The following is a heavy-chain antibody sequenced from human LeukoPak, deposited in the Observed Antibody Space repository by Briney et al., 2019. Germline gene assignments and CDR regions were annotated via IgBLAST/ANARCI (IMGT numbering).Heavy chain of an antibody. CDR3: ARDHRQIAAAGTFDY. CDR1: GGSFSGYY. V-gene: IGHV4-34*01. Sequence: SETLSLTCAVYGGSFSGYYWSWIRQPPGKGLEWIGEINHSGSTNYNPSLKSRVTISVDTSKNQISLKLSSVTAADTAVYYCARDHRQIAAAGTFDYWGQGTLVTVSS. J-gene: IGHJ4*02. CDR2: INHSGST. D-gene: IGHD6-13*01.